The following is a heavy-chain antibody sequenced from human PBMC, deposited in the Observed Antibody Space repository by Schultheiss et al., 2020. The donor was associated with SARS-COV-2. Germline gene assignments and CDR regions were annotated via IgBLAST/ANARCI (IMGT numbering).Heavy chain of an antibody. CDR3: AREGGYFDWLLEDN. Sequence: SETLSLTCTVSGGSISSGDYYWSWIRQPPGKGLGWIGYIYYSGSTYYNPSLKSRVTISVDTSKNQFSLKLSSVTAADTAVYYCAREGGYFDWLLEDNWGQGTLVTVSS. D-gene: IGHD3-9*01. CDR2: IYYSGST. CDR1: GGSISSGDYY. J-gene: IGHJ4*02. V-gene: IGHV4-30-4*01.